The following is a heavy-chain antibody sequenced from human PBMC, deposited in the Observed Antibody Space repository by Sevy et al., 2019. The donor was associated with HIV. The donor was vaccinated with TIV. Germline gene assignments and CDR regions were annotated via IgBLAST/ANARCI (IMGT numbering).Heavy chain of an antibody. Sequence: ASVKVSCKVSGYTLTELSMHWVRQAPGKGLEWMGGFDPEDGETIYAQKFQGRVTMTEDTSTDTAYMELSSLGSEDTAVYYCATDRVWGIAVAGRGNYFDYWGQGTLVTVSS. CDR1: GYTLTELS. CDR2: FDPEDGET. J-gene: IGHJ4*02. V-gene: IGHV1-24*01. CDR3: ATDRVWGIAVAGRGNYFDY. D-gene: IGHD6-19*01.